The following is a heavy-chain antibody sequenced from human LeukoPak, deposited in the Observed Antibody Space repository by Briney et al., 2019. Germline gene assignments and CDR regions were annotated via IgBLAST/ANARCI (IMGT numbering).Heavy chain of an antibody. CDR1: GGSISSSSYY. Sequence: PSETLSLTCTVSGGSISSSSYYWGWIRQPPGKGLEWIGSIYYSGSTYYNPSLKSRVTISVDTSKNQFPLKLSSVTAADTAVYYCAGGYSGYDWVANWFDPWGQGTLVTVSS. V-gene: IGHV4-39*01. D-gene: IGHD5-12*01. CDR2: IYYSGST. J-gene: IGHJ5*02. CDR3: AGGYSGYDWVANWFDP.